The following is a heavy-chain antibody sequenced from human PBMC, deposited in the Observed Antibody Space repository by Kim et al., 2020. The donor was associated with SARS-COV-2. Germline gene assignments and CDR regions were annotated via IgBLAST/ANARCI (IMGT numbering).Heavy chain of an antibody. V-gene: IGHV3-48*02. D-gene: IGHD3-9*01. CDR2: ISSSSSTI. CDR3: ARDPRPPYDILTGYYFYYGMDV. J-gene: IGHJ6*02. Sequence: GGSLRLSCAASGFTFSSYSMNWVRQAPGKGLEWVSYISSSSSTIYYADSVKGRFTISRDNAKNSLYLQMNSLRDEDTAVYYCARDPRPPYDILTGYYFYYGMDVWGQGTTVTVSS. CDR1: GFTFSSYS.